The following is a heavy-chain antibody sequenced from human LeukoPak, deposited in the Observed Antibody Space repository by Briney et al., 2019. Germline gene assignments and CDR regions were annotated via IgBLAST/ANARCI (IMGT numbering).Heavy chain of an antibody. V-gene: IGHV1-69*04. CDR3: ASQLVHGAFNI. Sequence: ASVKVSCKASGGTFSSYAISWVRQRPGQGLEWMGRIIPILGIANYAQKFQGRVTITADKSTSTAYMELSSLRSEDTAVYYCASQLVHGAFNIWGQGTMVTVSS. CDR2: IIPILGIA. J-gene: IGHJ3*02. D-gene: IGHD1-1*01. CDR1: GGTFSSYA.